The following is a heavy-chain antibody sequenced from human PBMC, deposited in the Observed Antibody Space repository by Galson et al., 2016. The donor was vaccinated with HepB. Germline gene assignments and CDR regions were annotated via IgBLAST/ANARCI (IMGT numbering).Heavy chain of an antibody. CDR3: ARGGFCRGGNCYSDAYFDY. J-gene: IGHJ4*02. CDR1: GCSISSGGFH. Sequence: TLSLTCTFSGCSISSGGFHWSWIRQHPGKGLEWIGYIYYSGNTFYKSSLKSRLTISVDTSKNQFSLKLNSVTAADASFYYCARGGFCRGGNCYSDAYFDYWGQGTLVTVSS. D-gene: IGHD2-15*01. V-gene: IGHV4-31*03. CDR2: IYYSGNT.